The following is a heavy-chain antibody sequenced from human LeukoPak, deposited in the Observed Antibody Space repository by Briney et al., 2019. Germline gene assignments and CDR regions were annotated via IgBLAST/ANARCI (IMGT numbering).Heavy chain of an antibody. Sequence: SETLSLTCAVYGGSFSGYYWSWIRQPPGKGLEWIGEINHSGSTNYNPSLKSRVTISVDTSKNQFSLKLSSVTAADTAVYCCARKLAYCSSTSCINWFDPWGQGTLVTVSS. J-gene: IGHJ5*02. V-gene: IGHV4-34*01. CDR1: GGSFSGYY. CDR2: INHSGST. CDR3: ARKLAYCSSTSCINWFDP. D-gene: IGHD2-2*01.